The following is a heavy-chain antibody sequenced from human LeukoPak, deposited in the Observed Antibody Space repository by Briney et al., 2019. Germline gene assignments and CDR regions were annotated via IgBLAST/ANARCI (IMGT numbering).Heavy chain of an antibody. CDR1: GYSIISGYH. CDR2: IYYGGT. CDR3: ARDDYSNYGHY. D-gene: IGHD4-11*01. Sequence: PSETLSLTCAVSGYSIISGYHWAWIRRPPGKGLEWIGSIYYGGTNYNPSLRGRVTILMDTSKNQFSLELSSVTAADTAVYFCARDDYSNYGHYWGQGKLVAVSS. V-gene: IGHV4-38-2*02. J-gene: IGHJ4*02.